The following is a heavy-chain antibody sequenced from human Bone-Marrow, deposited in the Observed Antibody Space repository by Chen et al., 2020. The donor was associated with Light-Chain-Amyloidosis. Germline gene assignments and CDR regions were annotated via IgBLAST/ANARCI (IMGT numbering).Heavy chain of an antibody. CDR2: IDQDGSGR. V-gene: IGHV3-7*05. Sequence: EVQLVESGGGLVQPGASLRLSCEASGFTFSNYYMAWVRQAPGKGLGWVAIIDQDGSGRYFVESLKGRFTIARDNAKNSLYLQMNGLRVEDTAVYYCARRGGGGSYFDYWGQGALVTVSS. J-gene: IGHJ4*02. CDR1: GFTFSNYY. D-gene: IGHD1-26*01. CDR3: ARRGGGGSYFDY.